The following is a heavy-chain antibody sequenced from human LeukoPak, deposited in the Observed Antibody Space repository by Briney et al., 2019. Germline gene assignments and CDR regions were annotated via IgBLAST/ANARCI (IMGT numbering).Heavy chain of an antibody. V-gene: IGHV4-39*01. Sequence: PSETLSLTCTVSGGSISSSSYYWGWIRQPPGKGLEWIGSIYYSGSTYYNPSLKSRVTISVDTSKNQFSLKLSSVTAADTAVYYCARRKDDDGGEYYNWFDPWGQGTLVTVSS. J-gene: IGHJ5*02. D-gene: IGHD2/OR15-2a*01. CDR3: ARRKDDDGGEYYNWFDP. CDR2: IYYSGST. CDR1: GGSISSSSYY.